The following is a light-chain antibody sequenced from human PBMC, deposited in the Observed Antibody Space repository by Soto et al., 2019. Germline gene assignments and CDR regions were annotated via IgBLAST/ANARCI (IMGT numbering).Light chain of an antibody. J-gene: IGKJ3*01. V-gene: IGKV3-11*01. CDR1: QSVSSY. CDR2: DAS. CDR3: QHWRT. Sequence: EILLTQSPATLSLSPAERATLSCRASQSVSSYLAWYQQKPGQAPRLLIYDASNGDTGILARFSGSGSGTDFTLTICSLEPEDFAVYYCQHWRTFGTGTKVDIK.